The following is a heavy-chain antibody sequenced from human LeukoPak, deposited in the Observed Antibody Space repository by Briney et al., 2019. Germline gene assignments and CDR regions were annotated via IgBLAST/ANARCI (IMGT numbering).Heavy chain of an antibody. Sequence: GGSLRLSCAASGFTFSSYAMSWVRQAPGKGLEWVSAISGSGGSTYYADSMKGRFTISRDNSKNTLYLQMNSPRAEDTAVYYCAKEPILIYRGWFDPWGQGTLVTVSS. J-gene: IGHJ5*02. V-gene: IGHV3-23*01. CDR2: ISGSGGST. CDR3: AKEPILIYRGWFDP. CDR1: GFTFSSYA. D-gene: IGHD5/OR15-5a*01.